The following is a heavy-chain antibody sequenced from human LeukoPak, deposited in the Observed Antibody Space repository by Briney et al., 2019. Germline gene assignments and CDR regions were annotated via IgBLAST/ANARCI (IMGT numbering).Heavy chain of an antibody. J-gene: IGHJ4*02. CDR2: ISNNGGYT. D-gene: IGHD4/OR15-4a*01. V-gene: IGHV3-23*01. CDR3: AKERDYGPADY. Sequence: GGSLRLSCAASGFTFSSSAMSWVRQAPGKGLEWVSAISNNGGYTYYADSVQGRFTISRDNSKNTLFLQMNSLRAEDTAIYYCAKERDYGPADYWGQGTLVTVSS. CDR1: GFTFSSSA.